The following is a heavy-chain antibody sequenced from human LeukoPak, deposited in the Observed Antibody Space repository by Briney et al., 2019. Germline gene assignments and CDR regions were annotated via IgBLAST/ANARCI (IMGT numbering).Heavy chain of an antibody. D-gene: IGHD3-10*01. CDR2: IIPMIGIT. Sequence: SVKVSCKASGGTFSSYSITWVRQAPGQGLEWMGRIIPMIGITNFAQKFQGRVTITADKSTSTAYMEVTSLRSEDTAVYYCARSHYGSGSYYLKFDYWGQGTLVTVSS. J-gene: IGHJ4*02. V-gene: IGHV1-69*02. CDR1: GGTFSSYS. CDR3: ARSHYGSGSYYLKFDY.